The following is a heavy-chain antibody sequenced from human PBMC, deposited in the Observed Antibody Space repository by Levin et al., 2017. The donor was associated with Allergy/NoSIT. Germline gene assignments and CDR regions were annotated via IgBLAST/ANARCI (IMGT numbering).Heavy chain of an antibody. V-gene: IGHV4-61*02. CDR1: GGSISSGSYY. Sequence: SETLSLTCKVSGGSISSGSYYWTWIRQPAAKGLEWIVRIYSSGSANYNLSLKSRVTISVDMSKNQFSLNLSSVTAADTAVYYCARAEVGSEHWGQGTLVTVSS. D-gene: IGHD3-10*01. CDR3: ARAEVGSEH. CDR2: IYSSGSA. J-gene: IGHJ4*02.